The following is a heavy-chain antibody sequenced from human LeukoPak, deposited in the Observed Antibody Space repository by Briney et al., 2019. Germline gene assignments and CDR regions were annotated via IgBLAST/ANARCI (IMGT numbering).Heavy chain of an antibody. CDR1: GGSISGNYY. V-gene: IGHV4-61*01. J-gene: IGHJ4*02. Sequence: SETLSLTCTVSGGSISGNYYWSWIRQPPGKGLEWIGYIYYSGSTNYNPSLKSRVTISVDTSKNQFSLKLSSVTAADTAVYYCARAYYYDSSGYLFDYWGQGTLVTVSS. CDR3: ARAYYYDSSGYLFDY. D-gene: IGHD3-22*01. CDR2: IYYSGST.